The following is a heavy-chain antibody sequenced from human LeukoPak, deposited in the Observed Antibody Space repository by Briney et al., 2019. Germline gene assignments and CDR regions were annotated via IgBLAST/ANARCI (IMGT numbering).Heavy chain of an antibody. Sequence: PGGSLRLSCAASGFTFDDYGMSWVRQAPGKGLKWVSGINWNGGSTGYADSVKGRFTISRDNAKNSLYLQMNSLRAEDTALYYCARSYDFWSGYTTACFDYWGQGTLVTVSS. J-gene: IGHJ4*02. CDR3: ARSYDFWSGYTTACFDY. CDR1: GFTFDDYG. V-gene: IGHV3-20*04. CDR2: INWNGGST. D-gene: IGHD3-3*01.